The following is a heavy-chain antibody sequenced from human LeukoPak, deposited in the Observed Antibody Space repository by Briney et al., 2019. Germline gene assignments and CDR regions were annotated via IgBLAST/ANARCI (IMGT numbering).Heavy chain of an antibody. Sequence: SETLSLTCTVSGGSISSGGYYWSWIRQHPGKGLEWIGYIYYSGSTYSNPSLKSRVTISVDTSKNQFSLNLSSVIAADTAVYYCARYCSSTNCYKGGFDPWGQGTLVTVSS. CDR1: GGSISSGGYY. J-gene: IGHJ5*02. CDR3: ARYCSSTNCYKGGFDP. D-gene: IGHD2-2*02. CDR2: IYYSGST. V-gene: IGHV4-31*03.